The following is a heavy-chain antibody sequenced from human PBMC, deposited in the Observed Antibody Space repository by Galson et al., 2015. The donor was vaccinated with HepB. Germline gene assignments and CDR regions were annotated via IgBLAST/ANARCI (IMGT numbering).Heavy chain of an antibody. D-gene: IGHD2-15*01. CDR3: ARGALVVAVGATQNNWFDP. Sequence: SVKVSCKASGYTFSSYSITWVRQAPGQGLEWVGWISPHKHYTNYAQNFQGRVTMTTDTSTSTAYMELRSLRSDDTAVYYCARGALVVAVGATQNNWFDPWGRGTLVTVSS. J-gene: IGHJ5*02. CDR1: GYTFSSYS. V-gene: IGHV1-18*01. CDR2: ISPHKHYT.